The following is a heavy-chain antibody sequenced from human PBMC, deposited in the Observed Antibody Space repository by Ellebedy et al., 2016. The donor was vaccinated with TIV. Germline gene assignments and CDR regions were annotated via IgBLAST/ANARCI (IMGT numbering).Heavy chain of an antibody. CDR2: MWSIGDNR. D-gene: IGHD3-10*01. CDR1: GFAFNTYA. V-gene: IGHV3-30*02. J-gene: IGHJ5*02. CDR3: AKDGGPVVRGESLWS. Sequence: GESLKISCTASGFAFNTYAMHWVRQAPGKGLEWVAIMWSIGDNRYYTDSVKGRFTISRDNSKNSVFLQMNSLRTEDTAVYYCAKDGGPVVRGESLWSWGQGALVSVSS.